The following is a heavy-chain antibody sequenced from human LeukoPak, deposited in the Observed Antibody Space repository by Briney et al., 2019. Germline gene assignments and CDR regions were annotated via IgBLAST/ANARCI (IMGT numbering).Heavy chain of an antibody. Sequence: HPSETLSLTCAVYGLSFSGYYWSWPRQPPGKGLEWLGEINHSGSTNYNPSLKSRVTISVDTSKNQFSLKLSSVTAADTAVYYCARGLRTQGQKPAGYWGQGTLVTVSS. V-gene: IGHV4-34*01. J-gene: IGHJ4*02. CDR1: GLSFSGYY. CDR3: ARGLRTQGQKPAGY. CDR2: INHSGST.